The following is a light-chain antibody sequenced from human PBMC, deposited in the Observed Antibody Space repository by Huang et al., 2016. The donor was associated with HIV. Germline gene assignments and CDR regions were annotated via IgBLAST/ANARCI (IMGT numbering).Light chain of an antibody. J-gene: IGKJ2*01. CDR1: QSVTSNF. CDR3: QQYGSSPPYT. CDR2: GAF. Sequence: EIVLTQSPGTLSLSPGERATLSCRASQSVTSNFLAWYQQKPGQAPRLLIYGAFSRATGIPDRFSGSGSGTDFTLTISRLEPEDFAVYYCQQYGSSPPYTFGQGTHLEI. V-gene: IGKV3-20*01.